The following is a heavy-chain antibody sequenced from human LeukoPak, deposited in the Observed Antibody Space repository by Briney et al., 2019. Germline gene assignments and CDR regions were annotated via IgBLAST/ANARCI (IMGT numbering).Heavy chain of an antibody. J-gene: IGHJ4*02. CDR2: IYHSGST. CDR3: AREGGSGWY. V-gene: IGHV4-38-2*02. CDR1: GYSISSGYY. D-gene: IGHD6-19*01. Sequence: SETLSLTCTVSGYSISSGYYWGWIRQPPGKGLEWIGSIYHSGSTYYNPSLKSRVTISVDTSKNQFSLKLSSVTAADTAVYYCAREGGSGWYGGQGTLVTVSS.